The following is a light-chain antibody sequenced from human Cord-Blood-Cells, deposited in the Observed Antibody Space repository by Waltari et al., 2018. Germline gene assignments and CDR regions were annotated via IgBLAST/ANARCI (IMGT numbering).Light chain of an antibody. CDR3: QQRSNWWT. CDR2: DAS. V-gene: IGKV3-11*01. Sequence: DIVLTQSTATLSLSRGERATLSCRAKQSVSSYLAWYQQTPGQAPRLLIYDASNRATGIPARFSGGGAGTDFPLTISRLEPEDFAVYYCQQRSNWWTFGQGTKVEIK. J-gene: IGKJ1*01. CDR1: QSVSSY.